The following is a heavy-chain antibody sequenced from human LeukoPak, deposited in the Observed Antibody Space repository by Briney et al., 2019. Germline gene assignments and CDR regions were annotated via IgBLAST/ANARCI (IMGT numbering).Heavy chain of an antibody. CDR1: GYTFTCYY. Sequence: ASVKVSCKASGYTFTCYYMHWVRQAPGQGLEWMGWINPNSGGTNYAQKFRGRVTMTRDTSISTAYMELSRLRSDDTAVYYCARFAVVVPAAIDYWGQGTLVTVSS. J-gene: IGHJ4*02. CDR2: INPNSGGT. D-gene: IGHD2-2*01. V-gene: IGHV1-2*02. CDR3: ARFAVVVPAAIDY.